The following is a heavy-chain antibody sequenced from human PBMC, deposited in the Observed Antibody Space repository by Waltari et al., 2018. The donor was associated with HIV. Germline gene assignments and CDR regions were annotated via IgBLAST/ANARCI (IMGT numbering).Heavy chain of an antibody. J-gene: IGHJ6*02. CDR3: AGSRSSGSSVYYGMDV. D-gene: IGHD3-22*01. CDR1: GGSITSSNW. CDR2: IYHSGSN. Sequence: QVQLQESGPGLVKPSGTLSLTCAVSGGSITSSNWWSWVRQPPGKGLEWIGEIYHSGSNNYNPSLKSRVTISLDKAKNQFSLKLSSVTAADTALYYCAGSRSSGSSVYYGMDVWGQGTTVTVSS. V-gene: IGHV4-4*02.